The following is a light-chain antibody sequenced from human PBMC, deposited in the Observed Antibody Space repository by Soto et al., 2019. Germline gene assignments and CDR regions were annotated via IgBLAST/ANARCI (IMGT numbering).Light chain of an antibody. CDR1: SSDVGGYNY. J-gene: IGLJ1*01. CDR3: CSYAGSYTYV. Sequence: QSALTQPRSVSGSPGQSVTISCTGTSSDVGGYNYVSWYQQHPGKAPKLMIYDVSKRPSGVPDRFSGSKSGNTASLTISGLHAEDEGDYYCCSYAGSYTYVFGIGTKLTVL. V-gene: IGLV2-11*01. CDR2: DVS.